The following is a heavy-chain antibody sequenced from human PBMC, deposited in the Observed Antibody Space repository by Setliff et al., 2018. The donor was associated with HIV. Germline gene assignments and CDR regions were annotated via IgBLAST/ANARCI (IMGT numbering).Heavy chain of an antibody. CDR1: GDSMSSGDYS. V-gene: IGHV4-30-2*06. D-gene: IGHD3-10*01. Sequence: PSETLSLTCAVSGDSMSSGDYSWNWIRQSPGKGLEWIEYIYPSGRTYYNPSLKNRVTMSIDRSKKQFSLNLSSVTAADTALYFCVREGAGSGSYYLDFWGQGILVTVSS. J-gene: IGHJ4*02. CDR3: VREGAGSGSYYLDF. CDR2: IYPSGRT.